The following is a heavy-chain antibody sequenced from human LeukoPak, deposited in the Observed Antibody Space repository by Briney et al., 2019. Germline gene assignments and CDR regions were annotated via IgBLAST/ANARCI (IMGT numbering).Heavy chain of an antibody. J-gene: IGHJ6*02. Sequence: ASVKVSCKASGYTFTSYGISWVRQAPGQGLEWMGWISAYNGNTNYAQKLQGRVTMTEDTSTDTAYMELSSLRSEDTAVYYCAKSQLPPTDYYYGMDVWGQGTTVTVSS. CDR3: AKSQLPPTDYYYGMDV. CDR2: ISAYNGNT. D-gene: IGHD2-2*01. CDR1: GYTFTSYG. V-gene: IGHV1-18*01.